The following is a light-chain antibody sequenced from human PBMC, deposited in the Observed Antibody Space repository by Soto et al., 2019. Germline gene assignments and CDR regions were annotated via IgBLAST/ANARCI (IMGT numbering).Light chain of an antibody. V-gene: IGLV2-14*01. J-gene: IGLJ2*01. CDR1: SSDVGGYNY. Sequence: QSALTQPASVSGSPGQSITISCTGTSSDVGGYNYVSWYQQHPDKAPKLMIYEVSNRPSGVSNRFSGSKSGNTASLTISGLPAEDEADYYCSSYTSSSTPVFRGGTKRTVL. CDR2: EVS. CDR3: SSYTSSSTPV.